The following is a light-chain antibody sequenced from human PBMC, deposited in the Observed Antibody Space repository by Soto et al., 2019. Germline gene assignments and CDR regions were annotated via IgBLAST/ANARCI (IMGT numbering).Light chain of an antibody. CDR3: KSYAGSNTYV. CDR2: EVV. V-gene: IGLV2-8*01. J-gene: IGLJ1*01. Sequence: LTQPPSASGSPGQSVTISCTGTKNDIGVYDFVSWYQHHPGKAPRLIIYEVVQRPSGVPDRFSGSKSGNTASLTVSGLQAADEADYFCKSYAGSNTYVFGSGTKATV. CDR1: KNDIGVYDF.